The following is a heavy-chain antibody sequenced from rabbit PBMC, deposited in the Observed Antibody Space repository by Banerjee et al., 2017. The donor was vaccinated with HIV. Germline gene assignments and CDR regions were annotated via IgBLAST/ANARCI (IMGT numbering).Heavy chain of an antibody. J-gene: IGHJ4*01. CDR3: ARVNAGSSGYPYYFNL. D-gene: IGHD1-1*01. Sequence: QQLEESGGGLVKPGGNLTLTCKASGIDFSSYYYMCWVRKAPGKGLVWIACIYADGSGYTYYASWAKGRFTISKSSSPTVTLQMTSLTAADTASYFCARVNAGSSGYPYYFNLWGPGTLVTVS. CDR2: IYADGSGYT. V-gene: IGHV1S45*01. CDR1: GIDFSSYYY.